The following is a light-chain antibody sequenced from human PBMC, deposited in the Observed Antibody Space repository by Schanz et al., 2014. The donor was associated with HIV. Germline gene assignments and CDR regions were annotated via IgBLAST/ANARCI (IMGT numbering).Light chain of an antibody. Sequence: QSALTQPASVSGSPGQSITISCTGTSSDVGGYNYVSWYQQHPGKAPKLMIFDVSERPSAVPDRFSGSKSGNTASLTVSGLQADDEADYYCSSFAGNNKLLFGGGTKVTVL. CDR2: DVS. J-gene: IGLJ2*01. V-gene: IGLV2-8*01. CDR3: SSFAGNNKLL. CDR1: SSDVGGYNY.